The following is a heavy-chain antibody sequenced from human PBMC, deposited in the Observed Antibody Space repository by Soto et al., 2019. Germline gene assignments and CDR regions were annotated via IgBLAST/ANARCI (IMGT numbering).Heavy chain of an antibody. CDR2: IRVYNGAT. J-gene: IGHJ2*01. CDR1: GYTFTSYG. CDR3: AKTYGDFYWYFDL. Sequence: QAQLVQSGTEVKRPGASVKVSCKASGYTFTSYGISWVRQAPGQGLEWLGWIRVYNGATNYAEKLQGRVTVTIDPAANRAYMALRNLRSADTAVYFCAKTYGDFYWYFDLWGRGTLVTVSS. D-gene: IGHD4-17*01. V-gene: IGHV1-18*01.